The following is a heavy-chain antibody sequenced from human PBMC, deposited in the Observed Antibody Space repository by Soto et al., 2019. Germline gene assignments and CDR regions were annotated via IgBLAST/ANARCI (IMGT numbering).Heavy chain of an antibody. D-gene: IGHD1-26*01. CDR2: IVVGSGNT. CDR1: GFTFTSSA. V-gene: IGHV1-58*01. J-gene: IGHJ4*02. CDR3: AAVIVGATTSDY. Sequence: SVKVSGKASGFTFTSSAVQWVRQARGQRLEWIGWIVVGSGNTNYAQKFQERVTITRDMSTSTAYMELSSLRSENTAVYYCAAVIVGATTSDYWGQGTLVTVSS.